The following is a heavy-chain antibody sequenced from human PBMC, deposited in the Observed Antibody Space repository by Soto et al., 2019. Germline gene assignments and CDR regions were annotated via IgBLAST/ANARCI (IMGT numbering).Heavy chain of an antibody. Sequence: QVQLVQSGAEVKQSGASVKVSCKASGYDFTAYDINWVRQASGQGLEWMGWMNPINGATGSARRVQGSASMTRNTATGTAYLELTSLRSDDTAVYYCGRGPSPRAPAGGTPFYYAMDVWGQGTTVTVSS. CDR2: MNPINGAT. J-gene: IGHJ6*02. V-gene: IGHV1-8*02. D-gene: IGHD6-13*01. CDR1: GYDFTAYD. CDR3: GRGPSPRAPAGGTPFYYAMDV.